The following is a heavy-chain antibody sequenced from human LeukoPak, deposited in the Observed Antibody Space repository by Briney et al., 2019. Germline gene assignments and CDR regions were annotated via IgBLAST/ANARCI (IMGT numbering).Heavy chain of an antibody. CDR3: ASFPVEPRGGNFDY. V-gene: IGHV1-69*05. J-gene: IGHJ4*02. Sequence: ASVKVSCKASGGAFSSYAISWLRHAPGQGLEWMGGIIPIFGTANYAQKFQGRVTITTDESTSTAYMELSSLRSEDTAVYYCASFPVEPRGGNFDYSGQGTLVTVSS. D-gene: IGHD3-10*01. CDR1: GGAFSSYA. CDR2: IIPIFGTA.